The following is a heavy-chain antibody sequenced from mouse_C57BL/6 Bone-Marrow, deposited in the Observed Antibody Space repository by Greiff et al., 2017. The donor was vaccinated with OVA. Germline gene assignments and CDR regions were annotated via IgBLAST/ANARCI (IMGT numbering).Heavy chain of an antibody. Sequence: EVQLQQSGAELVKPGASVKLSCTASGFNITDYYMHWVKQRTEQGLEWLGRIDPEDGETKSAPNFQGTAPITAATSSNPAYLQLSSLTAEDTAVYYGASARYGMDYWGQGTSVTVSS. J-gene: IGHJ4*01. CDR1: GFNITDYY. CDR3: ASARYGMDY. V-gene: IGHV14-2*01. CDR2: IDPEDGET. D-gene: IGHD1-1*02.